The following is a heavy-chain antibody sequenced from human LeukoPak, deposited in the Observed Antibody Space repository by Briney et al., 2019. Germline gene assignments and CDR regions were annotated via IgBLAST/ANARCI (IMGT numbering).Heavy chain of an antibody. Sequence: GGTLRLSCAASGFTFSSYSMNWVRKGQGKGLEWVSYFSSSSRIIYNADSVKGRFTISRDNAKNSLYLQTNSLRDEDTAVYYCARSTRYGDYDRNAFDIWGQGTMVTVSS. V-gene: IGHV3-48*02. CDR1: GFTFSSYS. CDR2: FSSSSRII. J-gene: IGHJ3*02. D-gene: IGHD4-17*01. CDR3: ARSTRYGDYDRNAFDI.